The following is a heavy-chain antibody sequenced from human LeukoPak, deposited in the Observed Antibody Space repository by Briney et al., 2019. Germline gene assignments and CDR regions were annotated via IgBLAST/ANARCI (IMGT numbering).Heavy chain of an antibody. CDR2: INRDGSST. Sequence: GGSLRLSCAASGFTFSSYWMHWVRQAPGKGLVWVSRINRDGSSTSYADSVKGRFTISRDNAKNTLYLQMNSLRAEDTAVYYCARVPYYDSSGPRGAFDIWGQGTMVTVSS. D-gene: IGHD3-22*01. CDR3: ARVPYYDSSGPRGAFDI. CDR1: GFTFSSYW. V-gene: IGHV3-74*01. J-gene: IGHJ3*02.